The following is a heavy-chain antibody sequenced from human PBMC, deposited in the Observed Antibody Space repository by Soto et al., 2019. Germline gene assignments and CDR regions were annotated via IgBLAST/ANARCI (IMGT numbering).Heavy chain of an antibody. D-gene: IGHD2-2*01. CDR1: GYIFPNYG. J-gene: IGHJ5*02. CDR2: ISGRNGNT. CDR3: ERESSVSRVEADANRFFDT. V-gene: IGHV1-18*04. Sequence: ASVKVSCKASGYIFPNYGISWVRQAPGQGLEWLGWISGRNGNTHYAQELQDRVTMTTETSTRTVYMELRSLRSDDTGVYYCERESSVSRVEADANRFFDTWGQGSQVTVSS.